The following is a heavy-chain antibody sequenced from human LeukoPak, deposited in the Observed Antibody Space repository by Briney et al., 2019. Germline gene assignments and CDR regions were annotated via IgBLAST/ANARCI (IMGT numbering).Heavy chain of an antibody. D-gene: IGHD2-15*01. Sequence: GGSLRLSCAASGFTFSSYWMSWVRQAPGKGLEWVANINQDGSEKYYVDSVKGRFTISRDNAKNSLYPQMNSLRAEDTAVYYCAREGCSGGSCYHNWFDPWGQGTLVTVSS. CDR3: AREGCSGGSCYHNWFDP. V-gene: IGHV3-7*01. CDR2: INQDGSEK. CDR1: GFTFSSYW. J-gene: IGHJ5*02.